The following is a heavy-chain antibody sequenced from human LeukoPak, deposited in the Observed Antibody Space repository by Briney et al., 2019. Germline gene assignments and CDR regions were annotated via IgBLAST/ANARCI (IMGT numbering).Heavy chain of an antibody. CDR3: AKDRSCTGSSCNVGS. CDR2: ISGSGGST. D-gene: IGHD2-2*01. Sequence: GGSLRLSCAASGFTFSSFAMSWVRQAPGKGLEWVSAISGSGGSTYYADSVKGRFTISRDNSKNTLFLQMNSLRAEDTAVYYCAKDRSCTGSSCNVGSWGQGTWSPSLQ. J-gene: IGHJ3*01. V-gene: IGHV3-23*01. CDR1: GFTFSSFA.